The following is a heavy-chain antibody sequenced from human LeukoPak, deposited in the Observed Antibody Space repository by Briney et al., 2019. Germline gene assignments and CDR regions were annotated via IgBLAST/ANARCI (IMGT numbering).Heavy chain of an antibody. CDR2: IYYSGST. V-gene: IGHV4-39*07. D-gene: IGHD1-26*01. CDR1: GGSISSSSYY. CDR3: AREELLYDY. J-gene: IGHJ4*02. Sequence: SETLSLTCTVSGGSISSSSYYWGWIRQPPGKGLEWIGSIYYSGSTYYNPSLKSRVTISVDTSKNQFSLKLSSVTAADTAVYYCAREELLYDYWSQGTLVTVSS.